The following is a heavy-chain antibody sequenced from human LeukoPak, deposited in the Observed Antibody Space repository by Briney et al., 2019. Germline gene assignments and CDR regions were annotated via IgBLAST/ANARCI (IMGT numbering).Heavy chain of an antibody. CDR1: GFTFSSYA. Sequence: GGSLRLSCAASGFTFSSYAMHWVRQAPGKGLEYVSAISSNGGSTYYANSVKGRFIISRDNSKNTLYLQMGGLRAEDMAVYYCARDLTAWATAMEFDPWGQGTLVTVSS. CDR3: ARDLTAWATAMEFDP. CDR2: ISSNGGST. D-gene: IGHD5-12*01. V-gene: IGHV3-64*01. J-gene: IGHJ5*02.